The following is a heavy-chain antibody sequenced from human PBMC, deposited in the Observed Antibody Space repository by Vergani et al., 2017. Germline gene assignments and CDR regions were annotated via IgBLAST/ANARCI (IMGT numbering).Heavy chain of an antibody. CDR2: IYYSGST. V-gene: IGHV4-39*01. Sequence: QLQLQESGPGLVKPSETLSLTCTVSGGSISSSSYYWGWIRQPPGKGLEWIGSIYYSGSTYYNPSLKSRVTISVDTSKNQFSLKLSSVTAADTAVYYCARGGYGYYSSRPREGWYFDLWGRGTLVTVSS. J-gene: IGHJ2*01. D-gene: IGHD6-13*01. CDR1: GGSISSSSYY. CDR3: ARGGYGYYSSRPREGWYFDL.